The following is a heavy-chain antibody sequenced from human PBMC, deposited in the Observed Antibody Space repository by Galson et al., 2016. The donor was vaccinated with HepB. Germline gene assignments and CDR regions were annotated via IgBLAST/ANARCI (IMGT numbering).Heavy chain of an antibody. Sequence: SLRLSCAASGFTFSSYSMNWVRQAPGKGLEWVSYISGSSTSIIYADSVKGRCTISRDNAKNSLYLQMNSLRDEDTAVYYCARDKTYADYDGLFDYWGQGTLVTVSS. J-gene: IGHJ4*02. D-gene: IGHD4-17*01. CDR1: GFTFSSYS. V-gene: IGHV3-48*02. CDR3: ARDKTYADYDGLFDY. CDR2: ISGSSTSI.